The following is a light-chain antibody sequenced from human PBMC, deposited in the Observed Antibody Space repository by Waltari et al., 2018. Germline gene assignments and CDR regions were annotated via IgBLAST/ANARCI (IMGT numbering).Light chain of an antibody. Sequence: DIQMTQSPSSLSASAGDRVTITCQASRDINNYLNWYQQKPGKAPKLLIYDASTLETGVPSRFSGSGSGTDFVFTISRLQPEDIATYYCQHYDGVPPWTFGQGTRVDFK. CDR1: RDINNY. CDR2: DAS. V-gene: IGKV1-33*01. J-gene: IGKJ1*01. CDR3: QHYDGVPPWT.